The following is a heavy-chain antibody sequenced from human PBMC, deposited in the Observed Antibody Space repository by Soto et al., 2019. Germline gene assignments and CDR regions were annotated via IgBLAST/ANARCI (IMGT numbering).Heavy chain of an antibody. CDR1: GASVTSGGYS. V-gene: IGHV4-30-2*01. Sequence: PSETLSLTCTVSGASVTSGGYSWSWIRQTPEKGLEWVGYIYASGSTYYNPSLQSRVTMSLDRSKSQFSLELTSVTAADTAVYYWGRDVGRSGYVWFDPWGQGTLVTVSS. CDR2: IYASGST. D-gene: IGHD5-12*01. CDR3: GRDVGRSGYVWFDP. J-gene: IGHJ5*02.